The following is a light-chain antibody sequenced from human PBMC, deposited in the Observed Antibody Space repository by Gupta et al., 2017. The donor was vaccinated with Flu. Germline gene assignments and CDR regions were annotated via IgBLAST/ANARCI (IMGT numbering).Light chain of an antibody. J-gene: IGKJ1*01. CDR1: QDIQTW. V-gene: IGKV1-5*03. CDR3: QQDNYYWT. CDR2: KTS. Sequence: QMTQSPSTLSASIGDRVTSTCRASQDIQTWLAWYQQKPGEAPKMLIYKTSIGKTGVPSRFIGSGSGTDFTLTSSNRQADDFANYYGQQDNYYWTFGQGTKV.